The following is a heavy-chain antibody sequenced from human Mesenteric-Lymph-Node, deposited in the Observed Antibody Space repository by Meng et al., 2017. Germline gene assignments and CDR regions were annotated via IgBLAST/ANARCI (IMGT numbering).Heavy chain of an antibody. CDR2: INRYNGNT. J-gene: IGHJ5*02. CDR1: GYTFTSYG. D-gene: IGHD6-13*01. CDR3: AREVYSSSFNWFDP. V-gene: IGHV1-18*01. Sequence: QVQLVQSGAEVKKPGASVKVSCKASGYTFTSYGISWVRQAPGQGLEWMGWINRYNGNTDYAQKFQGRVTMTTDTSTSTVYMELSSLRSEDTAVYYCAREVYSSSFNWFDPWGQGTLVTVSS.